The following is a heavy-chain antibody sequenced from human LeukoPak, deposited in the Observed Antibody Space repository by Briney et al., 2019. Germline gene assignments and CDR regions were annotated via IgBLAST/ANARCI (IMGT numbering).Heavy chain of an antibody. CDR2: IYHSGST. J-gene: IGHJ5*02. CDR1: GGSISSGGYS. V-gene: IGHV4-30-2*01. Sequence: SETLSLTCAVSGGSISSGGYSWSWIRQPPGKGLEWIGYIYHSGSTYYNPSLKSRVTISVDRSKNQFSLKLSSVTAADTAVYYCARAPEYDFWSGYYTAWFDPWGQGTLVTVSS. CDR3: ARAPEYDFWSGYYTAWFDP. D-gene: IGHD3-3*01.